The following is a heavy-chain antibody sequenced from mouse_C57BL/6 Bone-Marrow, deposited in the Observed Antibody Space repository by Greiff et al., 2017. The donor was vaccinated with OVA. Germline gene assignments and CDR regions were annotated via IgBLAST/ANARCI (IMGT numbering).Heavy chain of an antibody. CDR2: IDPSDSYT. J-gene: IGHJ2*01. CDR1: GYTFTSYW. V-gene: IGHV1-50*01. Sequence: QVQLKQPGAELVKPGTSVKLSCKASGYTFTSYWMQWVKQRPGQSLEWIGEIDPSDSYTNYNQKFKGKATLTVDTSSSTPYMQLSSLTSEDSAVYYCATSDFDYWGQGTTLTVSS. CDR3: ATSDFDY.